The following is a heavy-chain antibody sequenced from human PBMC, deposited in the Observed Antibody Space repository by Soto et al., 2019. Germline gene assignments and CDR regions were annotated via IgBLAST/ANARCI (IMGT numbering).Heavy chain of an antibody. Sequence: QVQPVQSGAEVKKPGSSVKVSCKASGGIFSTYAISWLRQAPGQGLEWMGGIIPIVGTPNYAQRFQGRVTITADESTRTAYMELSRLRSEDTAVYYCARDRDDYGSGNYYNRIDFWGQGTLVTVSS. CDR3: ARDRDDYGSGNYYNRIDF. CDR1: GGIFSTYA. D-gene: IGHD3-10*01. CDR2: IIPIVGTP. V-gene: IGHV1-69*01. J-gene: IGHJ4*02.